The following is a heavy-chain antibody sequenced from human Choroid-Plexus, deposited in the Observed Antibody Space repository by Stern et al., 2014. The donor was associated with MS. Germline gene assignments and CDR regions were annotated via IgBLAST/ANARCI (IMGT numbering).Heavy chain of an antibody. CDR3: AKDRQWSTYFFDF. CDR1: GFTFSNFG. Sequence: VQLVESGGGVAQPGRPLILSCAASGFTFSNFGMHWVRQAPGKGLEWVALISYDGSAKYYADSVKGRFPIFRDNSKNTLYMHMNSLRAEDTAVYYCAKDRQWSTYFFDFWGQGSLVTVSS. J-gene: IGHJ4*02. D-gene: IGHD6-19*01. V-gene: IGHV3-30*18. CDR2: ISYDGSAK.